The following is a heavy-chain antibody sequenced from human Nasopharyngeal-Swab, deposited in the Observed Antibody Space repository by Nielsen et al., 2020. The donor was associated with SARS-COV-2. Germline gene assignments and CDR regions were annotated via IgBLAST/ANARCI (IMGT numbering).Heavy chain of an antibody. J-gene: IGHJ5*02. D-gene: IGHD2-2*01. CDR3: ARDSRGWFDP. V-gene: IGHV4-30-4*01. Sequence: SETLSLTCTVSGGPISSDAYYWSWIRQPPGKGLEWIGYIYYSGSTYYNPSLKSRVTISVDTSKNQFSLKLSSVTAADTAVYYCARDSRGWFDPWGQGTLVTVSS. CDR2: IYYSGST. CDR1: GGPISSDAYY.